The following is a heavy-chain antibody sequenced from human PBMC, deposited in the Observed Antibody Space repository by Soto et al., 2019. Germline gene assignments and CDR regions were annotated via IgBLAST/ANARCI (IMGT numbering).Heavy chain of an antibody. D-gene: IGHD3-16*02. CDR1: RFTFSSYD. Sequence: PGGSLRLSCAASRFTFSSYDIHGVHQAPGRGLEWAAIMSFDGNNKYYADSVKGRFSISRDNSKNTLYLQMNSLRAEDTALYCCAACRGYETLWGTCRLLTWGQGTLVTVSS. J-gene: IGHJ4*02. CDR2: MSFDGNNK. CDR3: AACRGYETLWGTCRLLT. V-gene: IGHV3-30*03.